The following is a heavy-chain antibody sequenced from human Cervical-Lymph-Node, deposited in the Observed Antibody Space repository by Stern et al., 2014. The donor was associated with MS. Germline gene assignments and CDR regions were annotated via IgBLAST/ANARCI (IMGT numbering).Heavy chain of an antibody. Sequence: VQLEESGGGVVQPGRSLRLSCAASGFTFSSYGIHWVRQAPGKGLGWVAVIWYDGSNKYYADSVKGRFTISRDNSKNTLYLQMNSLRVEDTAVYYCAREGGNTAEYFQHWGQGTLVTVSS. D-gene: IGHD4-23*01. J-gene: IGHJ1*01. CDR1: GFTFSSYG. V-gene: IGHV3-33*01. CDR2: IWYDGSNK. CDR3: AREGGNTAEYFQH.